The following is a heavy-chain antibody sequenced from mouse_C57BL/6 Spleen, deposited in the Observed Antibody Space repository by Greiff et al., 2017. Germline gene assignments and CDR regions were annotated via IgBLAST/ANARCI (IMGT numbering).Heavy chain of an antibody. CDR1: GYTFTDYE. Sequence: QVQLQQSGAELVRPGASVTLSCKASGYTFTDYEMHWVKQTPVHGLEWIGAIDPETGGTAYNQKFKGKAILTADKSSSTAYMELRSLTSEDSAVYYCTRGGVDTENYFDYWGQGTTLTVSS. V-gene: IGHV1-15*01. CDR2: IDPETGGT. J-gene: IGHJ2*01. CDR3: TRGGVDTENYFDY. D-gene: IGHD5-1-1*01.